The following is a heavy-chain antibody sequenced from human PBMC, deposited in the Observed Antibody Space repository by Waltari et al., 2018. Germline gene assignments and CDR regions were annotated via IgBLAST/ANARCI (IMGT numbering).Heavy chain of an antibody. CDR1: GGSLSRDY. D-gene: IGHD2-15*01. Sequence: QVQLPESGPGLVKPSETLSLTCTVSGGSLSRDYGSWIRPPPGPGREWIGYIYYSGSINYNPSLKSRLTISVDTSKNHVSLRLTSVSAADTAVYFCARVHCSGGSCSSMELYYFDYWGQGTLVTVSS. CDR3: ARVHCSGGSCSSMELYYFDY. CDR2: IYYSGSI. V-gene: IGHV4-59*12. J-gene: IGHJ4*02.